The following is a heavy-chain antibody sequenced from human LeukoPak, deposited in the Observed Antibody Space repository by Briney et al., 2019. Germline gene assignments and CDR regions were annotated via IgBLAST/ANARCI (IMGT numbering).Heavy chain of an antibody. J-gene: IGHJ6*04. CDR1: GFTFSGSA. CDR2: IRSKTNSYAT. V-gene: IGHV3-73*01. D-gene: IGHD2-2*01. CDR3: SSAGYCTSTSCYGEA. Sequence: PGGSLRLFCAASGFTFSGSAMHWVRQASGKGLEWVGRIRSKTNSYATAYAASVKGRFTISRDDSKNTAYLQMNSLKTEDTAVYYCSSAGYCTSTSCYGEAWGKGTTVTVSS.